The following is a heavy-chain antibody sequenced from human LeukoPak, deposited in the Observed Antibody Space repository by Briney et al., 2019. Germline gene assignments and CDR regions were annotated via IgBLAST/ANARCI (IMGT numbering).Heavy chain of an antibody. CDR1: GFTVSSNY. D-gene: IGHD3-22*01. CDR3: ARVTLGFDSRTYYPTTFDY. CDR2: IYTGGSS. Sequence: GGSLRLSCAASGFTVSSNYMSWVRKAPGKGLEWVSLIYTGGSSYYADSVKGRFTISRDTSINTLYLQMNSLRVEDAAVYYCARVTLGFDSRTYYPTTFDYWGQGTQVTVSP. V-gene: IGHV3-53*01. J-gene: IGHJ4*02.